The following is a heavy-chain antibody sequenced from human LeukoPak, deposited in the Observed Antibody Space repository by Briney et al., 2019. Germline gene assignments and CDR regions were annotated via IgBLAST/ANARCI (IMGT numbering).Heavy chain of an antibody. D-gene: IGHD3-10*01. CDR1: GYTFSSYI. CDR3: ARDLVFYGSGTYHAFDI. V-gene: IGHV1-46*01. CDR2: INLSDGSS. J-gene: IGHJ3*02. Sequence: ASVTVSCTASGYTFSSYILHWVREPPAPGLGRVGIINLSDGSSNYSHTFLGRATITRDTSTTTHSMQLSSPRPADEAADYCARDLVFYGSGTYHAFDIWGQGTRVTVSS.